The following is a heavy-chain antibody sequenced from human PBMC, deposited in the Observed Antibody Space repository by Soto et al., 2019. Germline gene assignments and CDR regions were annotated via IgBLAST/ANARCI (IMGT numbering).Heavy chain of an antibody. CDR1: GFTFSSYA. V-gene: IGHV3-23*01. J-gene: IGHJ4*02. CDR3: EKRSSPSTFAY. Sequence: EVQLLESGGGLVQPGASLRLSCAASGFTFSSYAMSWVRQAPGKGLEWVSVISGSDDSTYYADSVKGRFTISRNNSKNTLYLQMTRLRAEDTAVYYCEKRSSPSTFAYWGQGTLVTVSS. D-gene: IGHD6-6*01. CDR2: ISGSDDST.